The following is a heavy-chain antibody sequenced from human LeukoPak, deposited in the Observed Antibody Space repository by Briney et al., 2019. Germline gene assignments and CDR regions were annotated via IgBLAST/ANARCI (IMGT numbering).Heavy chain of an antibody. V-gene: IGHV2-5*02. Sequence: SGPTLVHPTQTLTLTCTFSGFSLRTRGVGVGWIRQSPGKALEWLALIYWDDDKRYSPSLKSRLAITKDTSKNQVVLTMTNMDPVDTATYYCAHRRRDFWRDDAFDIWGQGTMVTVSS. CDR1: GFSLRTRGVG. J-gene: IGHJ3*02. CDR3: AHRRRDFWRDDAFDI. CDR2: IYWDDDK. D-gene: IGHD3/OR15-3a*01.